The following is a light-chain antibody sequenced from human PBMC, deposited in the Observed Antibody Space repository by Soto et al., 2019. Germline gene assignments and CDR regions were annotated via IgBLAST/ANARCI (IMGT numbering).Light chain of an antibody. CDR2: GAS. J-gene: IGKJ4*01. CDR1: QSVRSSE. Sequence: EIVLTQSPGTLSLSPGERATLSCRASQSVRSSELAWYQQKPGQAPRLLIYGASTRATAIPAWVSGSGSGTDFTLTISRLEPEDFAVYYCQQYGSSPLTFGGGTKVEFK. CDR3: QQYGSSPLT. V-gene: IGKV3-20*01.